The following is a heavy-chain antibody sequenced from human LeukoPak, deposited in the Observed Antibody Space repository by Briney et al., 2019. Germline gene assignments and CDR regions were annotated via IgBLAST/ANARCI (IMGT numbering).Heavy chain of an antibody. Sequence: PGGSLRLSCAASGFTFDDYAMHWVRQAPGKGLEWVSGISWNSGSIGYADSVKGRFTISRDNAKNSLYLQMNSLRAEDTAVYYCARSIGWFGELYHYLFDYWGQGTLVTVSS. D-gene: IGHD3-10*01. J-gene: IGHJ4*02. V-gene: IGHV3-9*01. CDR2: ISWNSGSI. CDR3: ARSIGWFGELYHYLFDY. CDR1: GFTFDDYA.